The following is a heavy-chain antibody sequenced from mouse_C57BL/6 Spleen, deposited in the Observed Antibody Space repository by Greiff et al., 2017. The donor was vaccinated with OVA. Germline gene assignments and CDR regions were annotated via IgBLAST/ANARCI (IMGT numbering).Heavy chain of an antibody. D-gene: IGHD1-1*01. CDR2: IYPGDGDT. Sequence: VQLQQSGPELVKPGASVKISCKASGYAFSSSWMNWVKQRPGKGLEWIGRIYPGDGDTNYNGKFKGKATLTADKSSSTAYMQLSSLTSEDSAVYFCAGEDTTVGYYFDYWGQGTTLTVSS. CDR3: AGEDTTVGYYFDY. V-gene: IGHV1-82*01. CDR1: GYAFSSSW. J-gene: IGHJ2*01.